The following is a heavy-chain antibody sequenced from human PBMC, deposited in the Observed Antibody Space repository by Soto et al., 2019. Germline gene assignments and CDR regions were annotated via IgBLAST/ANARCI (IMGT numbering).Heavy chain of an antibody. J-gene: IGHJ5*02. D-gene: IGHD3-10*01. V-gene: IGHV4-39*01. Sequence: KPSETLSLTRTVSGGSISSSSYYWGWIRQPPGKGLEWIGSIYYSGSTYYNPSLKSRVTISVDTSKNQFSLKLSSVTAADTAVYYCARNVWFGELNSWFDPWGQGTLVTVSS. CDR1: GGSISSSSYY. CDR3: ARNVWFGELNSWFDP. CDR2: IYYSGST.